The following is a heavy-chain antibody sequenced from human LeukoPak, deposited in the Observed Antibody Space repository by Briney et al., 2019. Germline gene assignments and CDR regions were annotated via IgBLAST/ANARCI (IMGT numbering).Heavy chain of an antibody. Sequence: SETLSLTCTVSGGSISSHYWNWIRQPPGKGLEWIGNIYYTGSTNYNPSLKRRVSISVDTSKNQFSLNLSSVTAADTAVYYCARDSVGATDYWGQGTLVTVSS. V-gene: IGHV4-59*11. CDR2: IYYTGST. D-gene: IGHD1-26*01. CDR1: GGSISSHY. CDR3: ARDSVGATDY. J-gene: IGHJ4*02.